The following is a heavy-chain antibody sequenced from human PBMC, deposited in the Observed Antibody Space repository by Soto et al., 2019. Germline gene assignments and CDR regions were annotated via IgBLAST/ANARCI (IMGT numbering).Heavy chain of an antibody. CDR3: ARDSSGYYWFDP. CDR2: IYHSGTT. CDR1: GFSISTDYW. J-gene: IGHJ5*02. Sequence: SETLSLTCAVSGFSISTDYWCCWRRKPPGKGPEWLGSIYHSGTTYYNPSVKGRVTISADTSKNQFSLKMSSVTAADTAVYYCARDSSGYYWFDPWGQGTLVTVSS. V-gene: IGHV4-38-2*02. D-gene: IGHD3-22*01.